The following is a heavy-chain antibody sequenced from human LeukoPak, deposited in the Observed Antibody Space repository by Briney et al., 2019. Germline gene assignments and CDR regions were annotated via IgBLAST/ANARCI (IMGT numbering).Heavy chain of an antibody. D-gene: IGHD3-3*01. V-gene: IGHV4-4*02. CDR1: GGSISSSNW. Sequence: SGTLSLTCAVSGGSISSSNWWSWVRQPPGKGLEWIGEIYHSGSTNYNPSLKSRVTISVDKSKNQFSLKLSSVTAADTAVYYCARDGYQVPTTFGTFDPWGQGTLVTVSS. J-gene: IGHJ5*02. CDR2: IYHSGST. CDR3: ARDGYQVPTTFGTFDP.